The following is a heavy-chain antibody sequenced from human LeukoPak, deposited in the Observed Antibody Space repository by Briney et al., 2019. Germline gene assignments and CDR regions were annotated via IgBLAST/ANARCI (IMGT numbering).Heavy chain of an antibody. CDR2: INHSGST. CDR3: ARGLSAIVH. V-gene: IGHV4-39*07. Sequence: SETLSLTCNVSGASVSSGSYYWSWIRQPPGKGLEWIGEINHSGSTNYNPSLKSRVTISVDTSKNQFSLKLSSVTAADTAVYYCARGLSAIVHWGQGTLVTVSS. CDR1: GASVSSGSYY. D-gene: IGHD2-21*02. J-gene: IGHJ4*02.